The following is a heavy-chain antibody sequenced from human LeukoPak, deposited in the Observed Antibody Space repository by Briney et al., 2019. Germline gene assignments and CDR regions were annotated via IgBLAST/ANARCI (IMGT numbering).Heavy chain of an antibody. V-gene: IGHV4-34*01. J-gene: IGHJ6*03. CDR2: IHQRGST. CDR3: ARRSGSGFWKSQEV. D-gene: IGHD1-26*01. Sequence: SETLSLTCAVYGRSLRVYHGRWIRQPPGKGLEWIGEIHQRGSTNYNTSLKSRVTISVDTYKNQFSLKLKSVSDADTDVYYCARRSGSGFWKSQEVWGKGTTVT. CDR1: GRSLRVYH.